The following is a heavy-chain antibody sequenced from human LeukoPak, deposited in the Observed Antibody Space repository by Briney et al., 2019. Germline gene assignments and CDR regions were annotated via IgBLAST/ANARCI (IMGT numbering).Heavy chain of an antibody. CDR1: GGSISSGPYY. J-gene: IGHJ3*02. CDR3: AREVQGAAAGTPLI. CDR2: IYSSGGT. Sequence: SQTLSLTCTVSGGSISSGPYYWSWIRQPAGKGLEWIGRIYSSGGTNYNPSLKSRVTISLDTSKNQFSLKLSSVTAADTAVYYCAREVQGAAAGTPLIWGQGTMVTVSS. D-gene: IGHD6-13*01. V-gene: IGHV4-61*02.